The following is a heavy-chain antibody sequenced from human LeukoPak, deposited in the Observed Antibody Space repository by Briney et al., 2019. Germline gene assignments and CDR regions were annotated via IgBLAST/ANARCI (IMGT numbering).Heavy chain of an antibody. J-gene: IGHJ4*02. D-gene: IGHD4-11*01. Sequence: PSETLCLTCAVYGGSFSGYYWSWIRQPPGKGLEWIGEINHSGSTNYNPSLKSRVTISVDTSKNQFSLKLSSVTAADTAVYYCARGRETTVTTSFFDYWGQGTLVTVSS. CDR1: GGSFSGYY. CDR3: ARGRETTVTTSFFDY. CDR2: INHSGST. V-gene: IGHV4-34*01.